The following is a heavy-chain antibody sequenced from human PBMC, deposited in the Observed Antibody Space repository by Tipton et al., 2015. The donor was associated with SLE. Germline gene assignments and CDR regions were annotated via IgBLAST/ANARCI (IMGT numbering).Heavy chain of an antibody. V-gene: IGHV4-34*01. D-gene: IGHD2-15*01. CDR2: ITHFRTT. J-gene: IGHJ6*03. CDR3: ARGVAGYSFFSYMDV. Sequence: TLSLTCALYHGSFNGYSWSWLRRPPGKGLEWIGEITHFRTTNYNPSLNSVATISLDTSRNQFSLNLRSVTAADTAMYYCARGVAGYSFFSYMDVWGKGTTVTISS. CDR1: HGSFNGYS.